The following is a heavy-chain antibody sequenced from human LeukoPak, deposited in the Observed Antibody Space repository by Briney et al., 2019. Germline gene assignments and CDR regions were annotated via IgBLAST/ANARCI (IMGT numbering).Heavy chain of an antibody. CDR1: GYTFTGYD. CDR3: ATLWFGELDAFDI. Sequence: ASVKVSCKASGYTFTGYDMHWVRQAPGQGLEWMGRINPNSGGTNYAQKFQGRVTMTRDTSISTAYMELSRLRSDDTAVYYCATLWFGELDAFDIWGQGTMVTVSS. J-gene: IGHJ3*02. D-gene: IGHD3-10*01. V-gene: IGHV1-2*06. CDR2: INPNSGGT.